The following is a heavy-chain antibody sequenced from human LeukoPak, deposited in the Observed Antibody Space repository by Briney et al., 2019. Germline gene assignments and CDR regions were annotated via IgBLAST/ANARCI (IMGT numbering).Heavy chain of an antibody. CDR2: VSGSGDTT. J-gene: IGHJ5*02. V-gene: IGHV3-23*01. Sequence: PGGSLRLSCAASGFTFSNYAMNWVRQAPGKGLEWVSAVSGSGDTTHYADSVEGRFTISRDNSKKTLYLQMNSLRAEYTALYYCAKNAGLPYCTSTSCPLDPCGQGTLVSVSS. D-gene: IGHD2-2*01. CDR1: GFTFSNYA. CDR3: AKNAGLPYCTSTSCPLDP.